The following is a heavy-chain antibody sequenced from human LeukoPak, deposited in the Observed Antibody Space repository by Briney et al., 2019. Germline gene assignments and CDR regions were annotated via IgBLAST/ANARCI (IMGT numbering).Heavy chain of an antibody. CDR3: TRDRSALDT. V-gene: IGHV4-59*01. Sequence: SETLSLTCTVSGASISSYFWTWIRQSPGKGLEWIGYISNIGTTNYNPSLKSRVTISGDTSKNQFSLKLSYVTAADTAVYYCTRDRSALDTWGQGTMVTASS. CDR1: GASISSYF. CDR2: ISNIGTT. J-gene: IGHJ3*02.